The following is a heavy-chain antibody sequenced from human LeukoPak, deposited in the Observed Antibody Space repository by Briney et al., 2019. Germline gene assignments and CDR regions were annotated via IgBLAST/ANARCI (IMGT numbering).Heavy chain of an antibody. CDR1: GGSISTNNYF. Sequence: PSETLSLTCTVSGGSISTNNYFWGWIRQPPGKGLEGIGSIYYSGSTYYNQSLKSRVNISIDTSKNQFSLKLNSVTAADTAVYYCARHTRNWGVGDFDIWGQGTMVTVSS. J-gene: IGHJ3*02. D-gene: IGHD7-27*01. CDR3: ARHTRNWGVGDFDI. V-gene: IGHV4-39*01. CDR2: IYYSGST.